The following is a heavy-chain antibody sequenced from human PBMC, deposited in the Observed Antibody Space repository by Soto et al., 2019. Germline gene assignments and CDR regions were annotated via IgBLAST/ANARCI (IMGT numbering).Heavy chain of an antibody. Sequence: SGLRGEPTQTLTLTCTFSGFSLSTSGVGVGWIRQPPGKALEWLALIYWDDDKRHSPPLKGRLTITKDTSKNQVVLTMTNMDPVDTATYYCAHRSSWYGFNWFDPWGQGTLVTVSS. CDR3: AHRSSWYGFNWFDP. V-gene: IGHV2-5*02. J-gene: IGHJ5*02. D-gene: IGHD6-13*01. CDR1: GFSLSTSGVG. CDR2: IYWDDDK.